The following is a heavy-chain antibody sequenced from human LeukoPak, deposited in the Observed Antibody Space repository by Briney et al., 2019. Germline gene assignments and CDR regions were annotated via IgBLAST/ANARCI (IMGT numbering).Heavy chain of an antibody. CDR3: AKAPTPIAAATIDY. Sequence: GGSLRLSCAASGFTFSSYAMHWVRQAPGKGLEWVAVISYDGSNKYYADSVKGRFTISRDNSKNTLYLQMNSLRAEDTAVYYCAKAPTPIAAATIDYWGQGTLVTVSS. V-gene: IGHV3-30-3*01. D-gene: IGHD6-13*01. CDR1: GFTFSSYA. J-gene: IGHJ4*02. CDR2: ISYDGSNK.